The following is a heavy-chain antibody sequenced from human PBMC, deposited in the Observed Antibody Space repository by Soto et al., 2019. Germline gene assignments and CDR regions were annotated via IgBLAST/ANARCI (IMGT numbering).Heavy chain of an antibody. CDR3: ARGGWFDP. Sequence: LEPMSLTCTVACGYISSYYWSWIRQPPGKGLEWIGYIYYSGSTNYNPSLKSRVTISVDTSKNQFSLKLSSVTAADTAVYYCARGGWFDPWGQGTLVTVSS. CDR1: CGYISSYY. V-gene: IGHV4-59*01. CDR2: IYYSGST. J-gene: IGHJ5*02.